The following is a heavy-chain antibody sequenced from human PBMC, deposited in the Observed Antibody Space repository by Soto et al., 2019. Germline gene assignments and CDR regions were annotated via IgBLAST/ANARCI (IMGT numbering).Heavy chain of an antibody. CDR2: IYPGDSDT. J-gene: IGHJ6*02. CDR1: GYSFTSYW. CDR3: ARTDRYDFWSGYAIGLSGYYGMDV. Sequence: PGESLKISCKGSGYSFTSYWIGWVRQMPGKGLEWMGIIYPGDSDTRYSPSFQGQVTLSADKSISTAYLQWSSLKASDTAMYYCARTDRYDFWSGYAIGLSGYYGMDVWGQGTTVTVSS. V-gene: IGHV5-51*01. D-gene: IGHD3-3*01.